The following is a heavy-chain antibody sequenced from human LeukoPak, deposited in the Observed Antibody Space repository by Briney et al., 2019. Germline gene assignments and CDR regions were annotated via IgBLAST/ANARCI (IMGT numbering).Heavy chain of an antibody. V-gene: IGHV3-23*01. J-gene: IGHJ4*02. Sequence: GGSLRLSCAASGFTFSSFAMSWVRQAPGKGLEWVSSISGSGESTYYADYVKGRFTISRDNSKNTVNLQLNSLRAEDTAVYYCAKDAIGQSRPYYFDCWGQGTLVTVSS. CDR1: GFTFSSFA. CDR3: AKDAIGQSRPYYFDC. CDR2: ISGSGEST.